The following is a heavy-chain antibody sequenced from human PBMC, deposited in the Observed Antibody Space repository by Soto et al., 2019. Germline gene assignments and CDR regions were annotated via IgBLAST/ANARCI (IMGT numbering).Heavy chain of an antibody. J-gene: IGHJ4*02. Sequence: QVQLVESGGGVVQPGRYLRLSCAASGFTFSSFSLHWVRQTPGKGLEWLALISYDGSTKYNADSVKGRFTISRDNSKNTMYLQLNSLRPEDTAVYYCARTTTVAGTPEFDYWGQGTLVTVSS. CDR2: ISYDGSTK. CDR1: GFTFSSFS. V-gene: IGHV3-30-3*01. D-gene: IGHD6-19*01. CDR3: ARTTTVAGTPEFDY.